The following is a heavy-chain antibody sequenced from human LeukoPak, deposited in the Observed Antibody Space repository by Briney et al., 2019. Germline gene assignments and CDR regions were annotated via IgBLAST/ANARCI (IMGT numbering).Heavy chain of an antibody. CDR1: GFTFSSYG. CDR2: IWYDGSNK. J-gene: IGHJ4*02. Sequence: PGGSLRLSCAASGFTFSSYGMHWVRQAPGKGLEWVAVIWYDGSNKYYADSVKGRFTISKDNSKNTLYLQMNSLRAEDTAVYYCARDLQVREWELLPPDYWGQGTLVTVSS. V-gene: IGHV3-33*01. CDR3: ARDLQVREWELLPPDY. D-gene: IGHD1-26*01.